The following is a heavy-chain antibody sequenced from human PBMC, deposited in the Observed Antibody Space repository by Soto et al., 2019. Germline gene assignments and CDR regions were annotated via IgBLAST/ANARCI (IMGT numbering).Heavy chain of an antibody. J-gene: IGHJ4*02. CDR2: ISAYNGNT. Sequence: QVQLVQSGAEVKKPGASVKVSCKASGYTFTSYGISWVRQAPGQGLEWMGWISAYNGNTNNAQKLQGRVTMPTNTPTTTENQKLRSLRTNDTSVHYCALDSSNSYYYWGQGTLVTVSS. D-gene: IGHD4-4*01. CDR3: ALDSSNSYYY. V-gene: IGHV1-18*01. CDR1: GYTFTSYG.